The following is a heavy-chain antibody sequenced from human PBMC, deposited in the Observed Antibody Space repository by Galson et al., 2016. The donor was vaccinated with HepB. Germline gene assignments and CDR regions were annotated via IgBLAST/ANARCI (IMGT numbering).Heavy chain of an antibody. J-gene: IGHJ4*02. V-gene: IGHV4-61*02. CDR3: ARVTVSSGWSIDY. D-gene: IGHD6-13*01. CDR2: IYGSGNT. CDR1: GGSINNGNYY. Sequence: TLSLTCPVSGGSINNGNYYWSWIRQPAGKGLEWIGRIYGSGNTNNNPSLKSRATMPVDTSKNRFSLRLTSVTAADTAVYYCARVTVSSGWSIDYWGQGTLVTVSS.